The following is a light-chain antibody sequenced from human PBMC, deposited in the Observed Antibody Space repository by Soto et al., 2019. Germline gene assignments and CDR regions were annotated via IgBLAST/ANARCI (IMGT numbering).Light chain of an antibody. Sequence: DIQMTQSPSSLSASVGDRVTITCRASQTPRTFLNWYQQKPGKAPKLLIYATSTLQSGVPSRFSGRDSGADCTLTINNLQPEDFATEYCQQPPYTFGPGTKVDIK. J-gene: IGKJ3*01. CDR1: QTPRTF. V-gene: IGKV1-39*01. CDR3: QQPPYT. CDR2: ATS.